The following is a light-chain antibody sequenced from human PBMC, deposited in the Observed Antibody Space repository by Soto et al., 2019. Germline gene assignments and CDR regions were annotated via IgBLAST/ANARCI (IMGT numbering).Light chain of an antibody. V-gene: IGLV2-14*01. CDR1: SSDVGGYKY. J-gene: IGLJ1*01. CDR2: EVS. CDR3: SSYTSSSSHYV. Sequence: QFALTQPASVSESPGRSITIYCTGTSSDVGGYKYVSWYQQHPGKAPKLMIYEVSTRPSGVSNRFSGSKSGNTASLTISGLQAEDEADYYCSSYTSSSSHYVFGTGTKVTVL.